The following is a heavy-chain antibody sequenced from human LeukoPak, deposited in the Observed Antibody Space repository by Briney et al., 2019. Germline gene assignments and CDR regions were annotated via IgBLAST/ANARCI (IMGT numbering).Heavy chain of an antibody. CDR2: ISYDGSNK. D-gene: IGHD1-26*01. V-gene: IGHV3-30-3*01. CDR1: GFTFSSYA. CDR3: ARERVGAIDY. Sequence: PGGSLSLSCAASGFTFSSYAMHWVRQAPGKGLEWVAVISYDGSNKYYADSVKGRFTISRDNSKNTLYLQMNSLRAEDTAVYYCARERVGAIDYWGQGTLVTVSS. J-gene: IGHJ4*02.